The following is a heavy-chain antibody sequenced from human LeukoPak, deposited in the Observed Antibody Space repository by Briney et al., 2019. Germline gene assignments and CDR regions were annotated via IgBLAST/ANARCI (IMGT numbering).Heavy chain of an antibody. D-gene: IGHD5-12*01. J-gene: IGHJ5*02. V-gene: IGHV4-4*07. CDR3: AKGNPYYDS. CDR2: IYTTGST. Sequence: SETLSLTCTVSGVSISSYYWSWIRQPAGKGLEWIGRIYTTGSTYYSPSLKSRVIISLDTSENQFSLTLRSLTAADTAVYYCAKGNPYYDSWGQGTLVTVSS. CDR1: GVSISSYY.